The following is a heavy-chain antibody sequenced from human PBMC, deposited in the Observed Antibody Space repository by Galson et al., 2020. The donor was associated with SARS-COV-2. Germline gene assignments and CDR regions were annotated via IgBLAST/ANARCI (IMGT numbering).Heavy chain of an antibody. CDR3: ARVGGSYGIHSYYYMDV. D-gene: IGHD5-18*01. J-gene: IGHJ6*03. CDR1: GAFISNYY. V-gene: IGHV4-59*01. Sequence: SETLSLTCTVSGAFISNYYWTWIRQSPGKGLEWIGYIYYSGSTNYNPSLRSRVTISVDTSKNQFSLKLSSVTAADTAVYYCARVGGSYGIHSYYYMDVWGKGTTVTVSS. CDR2: IYYSGST.